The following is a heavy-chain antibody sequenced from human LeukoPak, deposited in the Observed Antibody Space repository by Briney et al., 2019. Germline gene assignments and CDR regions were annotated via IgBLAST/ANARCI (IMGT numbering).Heavy chain of an antibody. J-gene: IGHJ5*02. D-gene: IGHD6-13*01. CDR3: ARGLRQQLVLMWWFDP. CDR2: INAGNGNT. CDR1: GYTFTSYA. Sequence: ASVKVSCTASGYTFTSYAMHWVRQAPGQRLEWMGWINAGNGNTKYPQKFQGRVTITRDTCASTAYMELSSLRSEDTAVYYCARGLRQQLVLMWWFDPWGQGTLVTVSS. V-gene: IGHV1-3*01.